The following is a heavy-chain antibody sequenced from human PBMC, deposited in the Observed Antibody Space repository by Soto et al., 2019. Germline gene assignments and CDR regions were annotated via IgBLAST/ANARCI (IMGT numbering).Heavy chain of an antibody. CDR1: GFTFSNYA. D-gene: IGHD2-15*01. CDR2: ISGSGGYT. J-gene: IGHJ4*02. CDR3: AKGYCSGGSCHTFDY. V-gene: IGHV3-23*01. Sequence: LRLSCAASGFTFSNYAMSWVRQAPGKGLEWVSGISGSGGYTYYADSVKGRLTISRDNPKNTLYLQMNSLGAEDTAIYYCAKGYCSGGSCHTFDYWGQGALVTVSS.